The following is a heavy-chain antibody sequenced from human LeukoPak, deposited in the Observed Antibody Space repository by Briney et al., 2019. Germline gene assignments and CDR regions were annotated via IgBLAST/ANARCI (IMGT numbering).Heavy chain of an antibody. CDR3: ARDPTYYYGSGSYRGYYYYGMDV. D-gene: IGHD3-10*01. Sequence: GGSLRLSCAASGFDFSTYAINWVRQAPGKGLEWVSSISTMSNYIFYGDSVKGRFTISRDNAKNSLYLQMNSLRAEDTAVYYCARDPTYYYGSGSYRGYYYYGMDVWCQGTTVTVSS. CDR1: GFDFSTYA. CDR2: ISTMSNYI. V-gene: IGHV3-21*01. J-gene: IGHJ6*02.